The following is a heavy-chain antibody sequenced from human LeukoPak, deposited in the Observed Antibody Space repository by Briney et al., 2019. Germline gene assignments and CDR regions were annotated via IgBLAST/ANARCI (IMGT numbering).Heavy chain of an antibody. Sequence: PGGSLRLSCAASGFTFSTYAMSWVRQAPGKGLEWVSLISGSGGGTYYANSVKGRFTISRDNSKNTLYLQMDSLRTEDTAVYYCAKGRATTTTFDYWDQGTLITVSS. CDR3: AKGRATTTTFDY. D-gene: IGHD1-26*01. V-gene: IGHV3-23*01. J-gene: IGHJ4*02. CDR1: GFTFSTYA. CDR2: ISGSGGGT.